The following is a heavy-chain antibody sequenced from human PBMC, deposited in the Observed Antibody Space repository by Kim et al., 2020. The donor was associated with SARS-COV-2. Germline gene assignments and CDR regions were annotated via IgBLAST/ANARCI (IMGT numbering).Heavy chain of an antibody. D-gene: IGHD6-19*01. CDR3: ARNVGGLVSNHFDY. CDR2: IYYSGST. CDR1: GGSISSSSYY. J-gene: IGHJ4*01. Sequence: SETLSLTCTVSGGSISSSSYYWGWIRQPPGKGLEWIGSIYYSGSTYYNPSLKSRVTISVDTSKNQFSLKLSSVTAADTAVYYCARNVGGLVSNHFDYWG. V-gene: IGHV4-39*01.